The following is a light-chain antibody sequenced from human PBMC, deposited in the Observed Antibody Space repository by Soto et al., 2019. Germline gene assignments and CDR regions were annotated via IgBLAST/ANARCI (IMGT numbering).Light chain of an antibody. CDR1: QSISSW. CDR3: QQYNSYSPVWT. Sequence: DIQMTQSPSTLSASVGDRVTLTCRASQSISSWLAWYQQKPGKAPKLLIYDASSLESGVPSRFSGSGSGTEFTLTISSLQPDDFATYYCQQYNSYSPVWTFGQGTKVDIK. CDR2: DAS. J-gene: IGKJ1*01. V-gene: IGKV1-5*01.